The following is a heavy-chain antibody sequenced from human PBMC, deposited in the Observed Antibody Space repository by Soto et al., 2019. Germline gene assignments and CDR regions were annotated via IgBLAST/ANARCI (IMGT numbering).Heavy chain of an antibody. D-gene: IGHD2-21*01. Sequence: QVQLQEAGPGLLKPSETLSLTCTVSGASITNYYWTWIRQSPGKGLEWVGYMSYSGATNSSPSLKSRVTISVDTSKNQFSLKLSSVTAADTAVYYCASSPAYSYGVFDYWGQGALVTVSS. J-gene: IGHJ4*02. CDR1: GASITNYY. V-gene: IGHV4-59*01. CDR3: ASSPAYSYGVFDY. CDR2: MSYSGAT.